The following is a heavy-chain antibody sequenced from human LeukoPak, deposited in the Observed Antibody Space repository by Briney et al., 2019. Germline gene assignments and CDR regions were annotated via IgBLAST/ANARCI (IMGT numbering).Heavy chain of an antibody. CDR3: ARSGQWLYHFDS. CDR2: ISSIGSTI. V-gene: IGHV3-48*03. D-gene: IGHD6-19*01. CDR1: GFTFSTYE. J-gene: IGHJ4*02. Sequence: PGGSLRLSCAASGFTFSTYEMNWVRLAPGKGLEWVSYISSIGSTIYYADSLKGRFTISRDNAKNSLYLQMNSPRAEDTAVYYCARSGQWLYHFDSWGQGTLVTVSS.